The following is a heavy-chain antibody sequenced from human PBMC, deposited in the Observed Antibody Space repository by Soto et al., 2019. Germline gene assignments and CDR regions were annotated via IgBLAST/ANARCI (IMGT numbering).Heavy chain of an antibody. V-gene: IGHV4-31*02. CDR3: AQALVFTGGDGFDI. CDR2: IYYSGRT. CDR1: GGSISTGGLY. D-gene: IGHD1-1*01. Sequence: QVQLREWGPGLVKPSQTLSLKCSVSGGSISTGGLYWSWIRQHPRKGLEWIGDIYYSGRTYDNPSLTRRVTIAIEASKNQFSLKLPSGTAADTAVYYCAQALVFTGGDGFDIWGQGRLVTVSS. J-gene: IGHJ3*02.